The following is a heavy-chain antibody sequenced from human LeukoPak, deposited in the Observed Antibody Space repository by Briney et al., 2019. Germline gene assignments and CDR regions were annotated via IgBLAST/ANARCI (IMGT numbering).Heavy chain of an antibody. J-gene: IGHJ5*02. CDR2: IYPGDSDN. V-gene: IGHV5-51*01. Sequence: GESLQISCEGSGYIFTSYWIGGVRPLPGKGLEWMGIIYPGDSDNRYSPSFQGQVTISADKSISTAYLQWSSLKASDTAMYYCARQRCSSTSCYEGWFDPWGQGTLVTVSS. D-gene: IGHD2-2*01. CDR1: GYIFTSYW. CDR3: ARQRCSSTSCYEGWFDP.